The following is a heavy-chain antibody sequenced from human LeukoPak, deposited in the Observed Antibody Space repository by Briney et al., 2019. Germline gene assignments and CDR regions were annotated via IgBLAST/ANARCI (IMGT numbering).Heavy chain of an antibody. D-gene: IGHD3-9*01. CDR2: ISSSGSTI. CDR1: GFIFGSYE. Sequence: GGSLRLSCAASGFIFGSYEMNWVRQAPGKGLEWVSYISSSGSTIYYADSVKGRFTISRDNAKNSLYLQMNSLRAEDTALYYCARGSTHYDVLTGYHYYFDYWGQGTLVTVSS. J-gene: IGHJ4*02. CDR3: ARGSTHYDVLTGYHYYFDY. V-gene: IGHV3-48*03.